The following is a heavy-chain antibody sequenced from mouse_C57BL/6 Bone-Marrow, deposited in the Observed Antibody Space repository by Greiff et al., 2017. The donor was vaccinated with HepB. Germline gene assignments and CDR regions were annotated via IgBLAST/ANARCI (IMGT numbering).Heavy chain of an antibody. CDR3: ARAYYSKRDYAMDY. Sequence: EVQRVESGGDLVKPGGSLKLSCAASGFTFSSYGMSWVRQTPDKRLEWVATISSGGSYTYYPDSVKGRFTISRDNAKNTLYLQMSSLKSEDTAMYYCARAYYSKRDYAMDYWGQGTSVTVSS. CDR2: ISSGGSYT. V-gene: IGHV5-6*01. CDR1: GFTFSSYG. D-gene: IGHD2-5*01. J-gene: IGHJ4*01.